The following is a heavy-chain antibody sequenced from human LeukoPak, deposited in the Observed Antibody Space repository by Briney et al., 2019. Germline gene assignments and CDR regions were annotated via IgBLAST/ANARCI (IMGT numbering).Heavy chain of an antibody. J-gene: IGHJ4*02. CDR3: ARGIATGYIDSSSYYYGDFSTFDY. CDR2: ILYDGTNK. V-gene: IGHV3-30*02. D-gene: IGHD3-22*01. CDR1: GFTFSSFG. Sequence: PGGSLRLSCAASGFTFSSFGMHWVRQAPGQGLEWVAFILYDGTNKYYADSVKGRFTISRDNSKNTLSLQMNSLRAEDTAVYYCARGIATGYIDSSSYYYGDFSTFDYWGLGTLVTVSS.